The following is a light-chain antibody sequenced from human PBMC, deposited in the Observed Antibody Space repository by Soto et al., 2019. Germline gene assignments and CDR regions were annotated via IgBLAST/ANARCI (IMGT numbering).Light chain of an antibody. V-gene: IGKV4-1*01. CDR3: QQYYTTPYT. Sequence: DIVMTQSPDPLAVSLGERATINCKSSQSLLYTSNNRNYLAWYQHKPGQPPKVLIYWASTRESGVPDRFSGGGSGTDFTLTISSLQAEDVAVYYCQQYYTTPYTFGQGTKLEIK. CDR2: WAS. J-gene: IGKJ2*01. CDR1: QSLLYTSNNRNY.